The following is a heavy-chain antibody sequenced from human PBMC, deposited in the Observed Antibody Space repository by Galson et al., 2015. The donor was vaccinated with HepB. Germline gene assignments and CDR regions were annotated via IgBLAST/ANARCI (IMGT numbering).Heavy chain of an antibody. Sequence: SLRLSCAASGFTFSSYSMNWVRQAPGKGLEWVSYISSSSSTIYYADSVKGRFTISRDNAKNSLYLQMNSLRDEDTAVYYCARDGGLYCSSTSCYRGDAFDIWGQGTMVTVSS. CDR2: ISSSSSTI. V-gene: IGHV3-48*02. D-gene: IGHD2-2*02. CDR1: GFTFSSYS. J-gene: IGHJ3*02. CDR3: ARDGGLYCSSTSCYRGDAFDI.